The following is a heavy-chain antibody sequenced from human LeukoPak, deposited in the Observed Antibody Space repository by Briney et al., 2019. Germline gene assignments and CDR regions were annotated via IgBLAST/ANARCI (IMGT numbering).Heavy chain of an antibody. V-gene: IGHV3-48*01. CDR2: ISSVSSSI. Sequence: GGSLRLSCAASVFTFSNAWMNWVRQAPGKGLELVSHISSVSSSIYYADSVKGRFTMSRDNAKNSLYLQMNSLRAEDTAVYHCARYSSGWSIDYWGQGSLVTVSS. CDR1: VFTFSNAW. D-gene: IGHD6-19*01. J-gene: IGHJ4*02. CDR3: ARYSSGWSIDY.